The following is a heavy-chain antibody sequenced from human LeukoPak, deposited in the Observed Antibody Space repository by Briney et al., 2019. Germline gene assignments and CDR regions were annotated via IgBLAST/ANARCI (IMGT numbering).Heavy chain of an antibody. CDR1: GFIFGDFG. CDR3: AREVGATDY. CDR2: ISYDGSGN. J-gene: IGHJ4*02. D-gene: IGHD1-26*01. Sequence: GTSLRLSCVASGFIFGDFGMHWVRQAPGKGLEWLAVISYDGSGNYYADSVKGRFTISRDNNQNTLHLQMNSLRAEDTAVYYCAREVGATDYWGQGTLVTVSS. V-gene: IGHV3-30*03.